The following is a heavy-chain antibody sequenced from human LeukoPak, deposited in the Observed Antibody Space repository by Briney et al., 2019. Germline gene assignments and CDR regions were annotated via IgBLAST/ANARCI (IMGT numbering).Heavy chain of an antibody. CDR3: ARVGGTRSDAFDI. V-gene: IGHV1-69*05. Sequence: GASVKVSCKASGGTFSSYAISWVRQAPGQGLEWMGGIIPIFGTANYAQKFQGRVTITTDESTSIAYMELSSLRSEDTAVYYCARVGGTRSDAFDIWGQGTMVTVSS. D-gene: IGHD1-1*01. J-gene: IGHJ3*02. CDR1: GGTFSSYA. CDR2: IIPIFGTA.